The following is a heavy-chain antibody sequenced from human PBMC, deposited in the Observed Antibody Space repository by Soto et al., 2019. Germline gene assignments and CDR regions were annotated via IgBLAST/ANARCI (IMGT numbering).Heavy chain of an antibody. CDR1: GFSRRSEW. J-gene: IGHJ3*02. D-gene: IGHD3-10*01. CDR2: IKEDGSVK. V-gene: IGHV3-7*01. CDR3: GTDRWGGAFDM. Sequence: PGGSLRLSCAAIGFSRRSEWMAWVRQIPGKGLEFVANIKEDGSVKNYVDSVKGRFSISRDNDKYSLYLQMNSLRAEDTAVYYCGTDRWGGAFDMWGQGTTVTRSS.